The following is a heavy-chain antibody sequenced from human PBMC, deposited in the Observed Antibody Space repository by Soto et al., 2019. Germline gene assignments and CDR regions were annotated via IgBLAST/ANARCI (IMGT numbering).Heavy chain of an antibody. CDR2: IYYSGST. Sequence: PSETLSLTCTVSDGSISSSSYYWGWIRQPPGKGLEWIGSIYYSGSTYYNPSLKSRVTISVDTSKNQFSLKLSSVTAADTAVYYCARQTYYYGSGSYYYDYWGQGTLVTVSS. V-gene: IGHV4-39*01. CDR1: DGSISSSSYY. J-gene: IGHJ4*02. CDR3: ARQTYYYGSGSYYYDY. D-gene: IGHD3-10*01.